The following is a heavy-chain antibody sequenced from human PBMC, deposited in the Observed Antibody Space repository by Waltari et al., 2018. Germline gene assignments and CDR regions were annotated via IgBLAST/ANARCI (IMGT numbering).Heavy chain of an antibody. CDR3: TIGGPVFGYYFDY. J-gene: IGHJ4*02. V-gene: IGHV1-24*01. Sequence: ASVKVSCKVSGYTLTELSLHWVRQATGKGLEWMGGFDPEDGETIYAQKFQGRVTMSVFSSRRRHTMGADVTGVQTCALPIFTIGGPVFGYYFDYWGQGTLVTVSS. CDR1: GYTLTELS. D-gene: IGHD3-16*01. CDR2: FDPEDGET.